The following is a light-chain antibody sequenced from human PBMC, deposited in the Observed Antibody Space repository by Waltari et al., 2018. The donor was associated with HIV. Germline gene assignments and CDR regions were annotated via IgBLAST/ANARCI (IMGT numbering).Light chain of an antibody. CDR2: DDV. CDR3: GTWDSSLNAGV. Sequence: QSMLTQPPSVSAAPGQKVTISCSGSSSNLANNYVSWYQHLPGAAPVLVIYDDVNRPSGMPDRVSGSKSGASATLVITGLQTGDEGDYYCGTWDSSLNAGVFGGGTKLTVL. CDR1: SSNLANNY. J-gene: IGLJ3*02. V-gene: IGLV1-51*01.